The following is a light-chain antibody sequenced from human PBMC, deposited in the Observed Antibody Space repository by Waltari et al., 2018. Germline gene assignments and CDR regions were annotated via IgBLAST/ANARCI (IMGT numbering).Light chain of an antibody. Sequence: DIVMTQSPDSLAVSLGERATINCKSSQSVLYSSNNENSLAWYQQKPGQPPKLLIYWASARTSGVPDRFSGSGSGTDFTLTISSLQAEDVAVYYCQQYYSIPPAFGQGTKLEIQ. CDR1: QSVLYSSNNENS. CDR3: QQYYSIPPA. CDR2: WAS. J-gene: IGKJ2*01. V-gene: IGKV4-1*01.